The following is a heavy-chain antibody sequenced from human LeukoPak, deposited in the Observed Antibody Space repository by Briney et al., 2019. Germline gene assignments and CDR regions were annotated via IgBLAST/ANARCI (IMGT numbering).Heavy chain of an antibody. Sequence: GGSLRLSCAASGFTFSNYAMNWVRQAPGKGLEWVSGVSDSGDNTYYADSVKGRFTISRDNSKNTVYLQMNSLRAEDTAVYYCAKGGRVAYYYYTIDIWGQGTTVTVSS. J-gene: IGHJ6*02. CDR1: GFTFSNYA. V-gene: IGHV3-23*01. D-gene: IGHD3/OR15-3a*01. CDR2: VSDSGDNT. CDR3: AKGGRVAYYYYTIDI.